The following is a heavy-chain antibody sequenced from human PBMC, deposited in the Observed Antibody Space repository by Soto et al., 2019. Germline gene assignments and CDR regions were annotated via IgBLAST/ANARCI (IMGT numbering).Heavy chain of an antibody. V-gene: IGHV1-46*03. CDR2: ITPCGGSK. Sequence: ASVKVSCKASGYTFTSYYMHWVRQAPGQGLGWMGIITPCGGSKSYAQRFQGRVPMTREISTRTVYMELGSLRSEDRAVYYCARGIVGATQRYFDYWGEGTLVTVSS. J-gene: IGHJ4*02. D-gene: IGHD1-26*01. CDR3: ARGIVGATQRYFDY. CDR1: GYTFTSYY.